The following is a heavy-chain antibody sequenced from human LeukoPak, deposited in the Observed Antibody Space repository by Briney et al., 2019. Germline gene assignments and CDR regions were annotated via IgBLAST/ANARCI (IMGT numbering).Heavy chain of an antibody. CDR3: ARGARTFYYDSRGYHEPDAFDM. J-gene: IGHJ3*02. D-gene: IGHD3-22*01. Sequence: ASVKVSCKPSGDTFTSYDTNWVRQATGQGLEWMGWMNPNSGNTGYAQKFQGRITIFRNTSISTAYMELGSLRSEDTAVYYCARGARTFYYDSRGYHEPDAFDMWGQGTMVTVSS. CDR1: GDTFTSYD. V-gene: IGHV1-8*03. CDR2: MNPNSGNT.